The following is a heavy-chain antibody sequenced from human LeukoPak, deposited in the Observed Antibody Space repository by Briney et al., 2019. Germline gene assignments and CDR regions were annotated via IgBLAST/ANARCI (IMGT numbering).Heavy chain of an antibody. CDR1: GFTFRDHY. V-gene: IGHV3-72*01. CDR2: IRNKANSYTT. D-gene: IGHD3-10*01. Sequence: GGSLRLSFAASGFTFRDHYMDWVRQAPGKGLEWVGRIRNKANSYTTEYAASVKGRFTISRDDSKNSLYLQVNSLKTEDTAVYYCIRVNMVRGSNYESDYWGQGTLVTVSS. J-gene: IGHJ4*02. CDR3: IRVNMVRGSNYESDY.